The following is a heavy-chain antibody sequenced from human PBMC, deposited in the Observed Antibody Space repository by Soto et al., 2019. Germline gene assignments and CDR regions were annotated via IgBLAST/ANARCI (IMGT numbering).Heavy chain of an antibody. Sequence: QVQLVESGGGVVQPGRSLRLSCAASGFTFRSYGMHWVRQAPAKGLEWVAVISYDGSNKYYADSVKGRFTISRDNSKNTLYLQMNSLRAEDTAVYYCARDLRSSGWFNPYFDYWGQGTLVTVSS. J-gene: IGHJ4*02. CDR2: ISYDGSNK. CDR1: GFTFRSYG. V-gene: IGHV3-30*03. D-gene: IGHD6-19*01. CDR3: ARDLRSSGWFNPYFDY.